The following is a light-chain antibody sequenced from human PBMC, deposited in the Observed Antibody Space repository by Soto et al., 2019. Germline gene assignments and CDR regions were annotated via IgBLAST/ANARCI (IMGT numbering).Light chain of an antibody. CDR2: DAS. J-gene: IGKJ1*01. V-gene: IGKV3-11*01. CDR1: QSVSNY. Sequence: EIVLTQSPATLSLSPGERATLSCWASQSVSNYFVWYQQKPGQAPRLLIYDASKRATGIPARFSGSGSGTDFTLTISSLEPEDFAVYYCQQYGSSASFGQGTKADIK. CDR3: QQYGSSAS.